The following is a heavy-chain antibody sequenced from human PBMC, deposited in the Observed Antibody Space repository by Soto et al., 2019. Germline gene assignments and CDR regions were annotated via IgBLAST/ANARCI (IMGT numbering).Heavy chain of an antibody. CDR3: ARGLRSVLDY. Sequence: GGSLRLSCVASGFIFSNFGMHWVRQAAGKGLEWVAVISSDEKIKQYADSVRGRFAISRDNSKNTLYLQMTSLRAEDTAIYYCARGLRSVLDYWGQGTLLPV. CDR2: ISSDEKIK. V-gene: IGHV3-33*01. CDR1: GFIFSNFG. D-gene: IGHD6-6*01. J-gene: IGHJ4*02.